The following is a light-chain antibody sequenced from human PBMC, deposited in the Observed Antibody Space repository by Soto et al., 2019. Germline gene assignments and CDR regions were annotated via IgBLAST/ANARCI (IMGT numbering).Light chain of an antibody. V-gene: IGLV2-14*01. CDR2: EVS. CDR3: SSYTSSSTPMV. J-gene: IGLJ2*01. CDR1: SSDVGGYNY. Sequence: QSALTQPASVSGSPGQSITISCTGTSSDVGGYNYVSWYQQHPGKAPKLMIYEVSNRSSGVSNRFSGSKSGNTASLTISGLQAEDEADYYCSSYTSSSTPMVFGGGTKLTVL.